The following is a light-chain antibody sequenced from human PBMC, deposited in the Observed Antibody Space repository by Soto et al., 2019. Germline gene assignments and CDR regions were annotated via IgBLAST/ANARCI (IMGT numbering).Light chain of an antibody. CDR3: QQYNNWPV. CDR2: GAS. Sequence: IVMTQSPATLSVSPGERATLSCRASQSISSNLAWYQQKPGQAPRLLIYGASTRATGIPARFSGSGSGTEFTLTISSLQSEDFAVYYCQQYNNWPVFGQGTKV. CDR1: QSISSN. J-gene: IGKJ1*01. V-gene: IGKV3-15*01.